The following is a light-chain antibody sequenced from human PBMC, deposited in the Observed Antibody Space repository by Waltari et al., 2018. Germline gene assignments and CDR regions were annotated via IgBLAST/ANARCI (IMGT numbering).Light chain of an antibody. Sequence: DIQMTQTPSTLSASVGDRVTITCRASQSISGWLAWYQQKPGKAPKLLIFDASKLESGVPSRFSGSGFGTEFALTISGLQPDDFATYFCQQSYSTPYTFGQGTKLEIK. J-gene: IGKJ2*01. CDR2: DAS. V-gene: IGKV1-5*01. CDR3: QQSYSTPYT. CDR1: QSISGW.